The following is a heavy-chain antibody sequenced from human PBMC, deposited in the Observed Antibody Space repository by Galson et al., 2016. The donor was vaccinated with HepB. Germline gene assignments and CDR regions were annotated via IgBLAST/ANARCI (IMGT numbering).Heavy chain of an antibody. CDR2: IYYSGNT. Sequence: SETLSLTCTVSGGSIRNYYWSWVRHPPGKGLEWIGYIYYSGNTNYNPSLESRVTISVDTSKNQLSLKLYSVTAADTAMYYCARGRAPRPGYWGRGTRVTVSS. V-gene: IGHV4-59*01. CDR3: ARGRAPRPGY. J-gene: IGHJ4*02. CDR1: GGSIRNYY.